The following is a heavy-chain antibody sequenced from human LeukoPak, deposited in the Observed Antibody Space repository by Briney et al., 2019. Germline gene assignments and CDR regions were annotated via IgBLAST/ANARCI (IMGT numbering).Heavy chain of an antibody. D-gene: IGHD3-16*01. V-gene: IGHV3-7*03. CDR2: INHNGNVN. J-gene: IGHJ6*02. CDR1: GFTFSRYW. Sequence: GGSLRLSCAASGFTFSRYWMNWARQAAGRGREWVACINHNGNVNYYVDSVKGRFTISTDNAKNSLYLQMSNLRAEDTAVYFCAGGGGLDVWGQGATVTVSS. CDR3: AGGGGLDV.